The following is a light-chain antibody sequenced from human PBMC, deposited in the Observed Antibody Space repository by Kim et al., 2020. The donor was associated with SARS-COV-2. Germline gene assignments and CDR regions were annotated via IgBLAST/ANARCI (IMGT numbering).Light chain of an antibody. CDR1: GSRIGSNF. J-gene: IGLJ1*01. Sequence: GQRVAMSCSGGGSRIGSNFVSWYQHRPGTAPKLLIYRTLARPSGVPDRFSGSKSGTSASLAITGLRSEDEADYYCAAWDDSLNGFVFGSGTKVTVL. CDR3: AAWDDSLNGFV. V-gene: IGLV1-47*01. CDR2: RTL.